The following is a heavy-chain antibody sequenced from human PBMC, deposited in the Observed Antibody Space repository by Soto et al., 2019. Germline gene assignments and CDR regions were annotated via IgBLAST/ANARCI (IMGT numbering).Heavy chain of an antibody. J-gene: IGHJ6*02. CDR2: IDWDDDK. CDR1: GFSLSTSGMC. CDR3: ARILGDNYYYYGMDV. D-gene: IGHD4-17*01. V-gene: IGHV2-70*01. Sequence: SGPTLVNPTQTLTLTCTFSGFSLSTSGMCVSWIRQPPGKALEWLALIDWDDDKYYSTSLKTRLTISKDTSKNQVVLTMTNMDPVDTATYYCARILGDNYYYYGMDVWGQGTTVTVSS.